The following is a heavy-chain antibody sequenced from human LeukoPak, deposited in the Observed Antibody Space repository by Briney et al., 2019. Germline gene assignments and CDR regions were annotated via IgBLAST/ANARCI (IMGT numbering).Heavy chain of an antibody. V-gene: IGHV4-59*01. D-gene: IGHD3-10*01. Sequence: PSETLSLTCTVSGGSISSYYWSWIRQPPGKGLEWIGYIYYSGSTDYNPSLKSQVTISVDTSKNQFSLKLSSVTAADTAVYYCARVHSSMVRGAIFDYWGQGTLVTVSS. CDR3: ARVHSSMVRGAIFDY. CDR2: IYYSGST. CDR1: GGSISSYY. J-gene: IGHJ4*02.